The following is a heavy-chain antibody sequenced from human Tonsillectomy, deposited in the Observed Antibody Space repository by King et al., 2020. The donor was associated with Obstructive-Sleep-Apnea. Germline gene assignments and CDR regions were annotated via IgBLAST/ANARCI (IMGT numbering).Heavy chain of an antibody. J-gene: IGHJ4*02. V-gene: IGHV3-64D*06. CDR3: VKNRPDDY. CDR2: ISPYGGCS. Sequence: VQLVESGGGLVQPGGSLRLSCSASGFIFSNYAMHWVRQAPMKGLEDVSSISPYGGCSYYRESVKGRFTISRDNSKNTLYLQMNSLRPEDTAVYYCVKNRPDDYWGQGTLVTVSS. CDR1: GFIFSNYA.